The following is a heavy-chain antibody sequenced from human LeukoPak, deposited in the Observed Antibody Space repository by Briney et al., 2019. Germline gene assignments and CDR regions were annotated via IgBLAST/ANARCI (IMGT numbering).Heavy chain of an antibody. CDR2: ISSSSSYI. CDR3: ARDGYGSLPGGY. V-gene: IGHV3-21*01. Sequence: PGGSLRLSCAASGFTFSSYSMNWVRQAPGKGLEWVSSISSSSSYIYYADSVKGRFTISRDNAKNSLYLQMNSLRAEDTAVYYCARDGYGSLPGGYWGQGTLVTVSS. CDR1: GFTFSSYS. J-gene: IGHJ4*02. D-gene: IGHD2-2*01.